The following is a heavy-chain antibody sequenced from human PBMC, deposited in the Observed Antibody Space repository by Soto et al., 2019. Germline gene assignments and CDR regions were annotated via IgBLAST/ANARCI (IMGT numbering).Heavy chain of an antibody. Sequence: GGSLRLSCAASGFTFSSYAMSWVRQAPGKGLEWVSAISGSGGSTYYADSMKGRFTISRDNSKNTLYLQMNSLRAEDTAVYYCAKLGGGSSGVRGYFDYWGQGTLVTVSS. CDR1: GFTFSSYA. J-gene: IGHJ4*02. V-gene: IGHV3-23*01. D-gene: IGHD6-19*01. CDR2: ISGSGGST. CDR3: AKLGGGSSGVRGYFDY.